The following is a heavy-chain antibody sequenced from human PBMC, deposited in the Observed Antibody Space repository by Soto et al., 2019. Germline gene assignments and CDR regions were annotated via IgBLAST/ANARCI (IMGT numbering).Heavy chain of an antibody. J-gene: IGHJ5*02. CDR2: INHSGST. Sequence: SETLSLTCAVYGGSFSGYYWSWVRQPPGKGLEWIGEINHSGSTNYNPSLKSRVTISVGTSKNQFSLKLSSVTAADTAVYYCAREQRSATKTTYNWFDPWGQGTLVTVSS. V-gene: IGHV4-34*01. CDR1: GGSFSGYY. D-gene: IGHD1-26*01. CDR3: AREQRSATKTTYNWFDP.